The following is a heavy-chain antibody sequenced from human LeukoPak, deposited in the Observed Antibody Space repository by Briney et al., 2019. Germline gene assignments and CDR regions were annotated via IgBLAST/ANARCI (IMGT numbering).Heavy chain of an antibody. CDR1: GGSISSGSHY. V-gene: IGHV4-61*02. CDR2: IYTSGST. D-gene: IGHD3-10*01. J-gene: IGHJ4*02. Sequence: SETLSLTCTVSGGSISSGSHYWSWIRQPAGKGLEWIGRIYTSGSTNYNPSLKSRVTISVDTSKNQFSLKLSSVTAADTAVYYCARVVVRGGTKLDYWGQGTLVTVSS. CDR3: ARVVVRGGTKLDY.